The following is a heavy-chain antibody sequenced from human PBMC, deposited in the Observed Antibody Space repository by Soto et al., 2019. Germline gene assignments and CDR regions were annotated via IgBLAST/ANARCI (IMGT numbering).Heavy chain of an antibody. CDR3: ARASSGSLGFGDYALDY. D-gene: IGHD3-10*01. Sequence: EVQLVESGGGLVQPGGSLRLSCAASGFTFSSYWMSWVRQAPGKGLEWVANIKQDGSEKYYVDSVKGRFTISRDNAKNSLYLEMNSLRAEDTAVYYCARASSGSLGFGDYALDYWGQGTLVTVSS. CDR2: IKQDGSEK. J-gene: IGHJ4*02. V-gene: IGHV3-7*01. CDR1: GFTFSSYW.